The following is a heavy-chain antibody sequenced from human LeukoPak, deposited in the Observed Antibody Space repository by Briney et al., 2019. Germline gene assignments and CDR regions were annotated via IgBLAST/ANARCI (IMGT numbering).Heavy chain of an antibody. CDR2: ISSNGGST. CDR3: VRDAS. CDR1: GFTFSSYA. V-gene: IGHV3-64D*09. Sequence: GGSLRLSCSASGFTFSSYAMHWVRQAPGKGLENVSAISSNGGSTYYADSVKGRFTISRDNSKNTLYLQMSSLRAEDTAVYYCVRDASWGQGTLVTVSS. J-gene: IGHJ4*02.